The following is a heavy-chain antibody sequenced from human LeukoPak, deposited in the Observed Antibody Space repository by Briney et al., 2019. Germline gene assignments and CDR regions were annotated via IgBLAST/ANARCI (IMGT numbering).Heavy chain of an antibody. CDR1: GFIFNNYW. V-gene: IGHV3-7*04. J-gene: IGHJ4*02. Sequence: GGSLRLSCAASGFIFNNYWMTWARQTPGKGLEWVAHIKQDGSEKNYVDSVKGRFTISRDNAKNSLYLQMNSLRAEDSAVYYCARAGRWDTSIDYWGQGTLVTVSS. CDR3: ARAGRWDTSIDY. CDR2: IKQDGSEK. D-gene: IGHD3-10*01.